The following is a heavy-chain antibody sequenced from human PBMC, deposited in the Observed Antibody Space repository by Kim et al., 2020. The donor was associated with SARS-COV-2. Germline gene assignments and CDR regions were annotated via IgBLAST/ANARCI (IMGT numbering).Heavy chain of an antibody. CDR1: GFTFCSYG. CDR3: AVAANFDY. J-gene: IGHJ4*02. D-gene: IGHD5-12*01. Sequence: GVSLRLSCAASGFTFCSYGMHWVRQAPGKGLEWVAVISYDGSNKYYADSVKGRFTISRDNSKNTLYLQMNSLRAEDTAVYYCAVAANFDYWGQGTLVTVSS. V-gene: IGHV3-30*03. CDR2: ISYDGSNK.